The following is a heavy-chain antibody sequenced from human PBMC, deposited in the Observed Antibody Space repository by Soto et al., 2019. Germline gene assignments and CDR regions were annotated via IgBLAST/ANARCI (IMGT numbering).Heavy chain of an antibody. CDR2: ISGTSSYT. CDR3: ARENYGDSLYYFDY. Sequence: QVQLVESGGGLVKPGGPLRLSCAASGFTFSDYYMSWIRQAPGKGLQWVSYISGTSSYTKYADSVKGRFTISRDNAKNSLNLQMNSLKAEDTAVYYCARENYGDSLYYFDYWGQGNLVTVSS. D-gene: IGHD4-17*01. V-gene: IGHV3-11*06. J-gene: IGHJ4*02. CDR1: GFTFSDYY.